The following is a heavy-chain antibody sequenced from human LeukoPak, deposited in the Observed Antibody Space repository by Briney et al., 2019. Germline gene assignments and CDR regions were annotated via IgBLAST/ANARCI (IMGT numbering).Heavy chain of an antibody. D-gene: IGHD6-13*01. V-gene: IGHV3-21*01. Sequence: GGSLRLSCESSGFRFRLHSMNWVRQAPGKGLEWVSSISSSSSYIYYADSVKGRFTISRDNAKNSLYLQMNSLRAEDTAVYYCARDQGGSSSPFDYWGRGTLVTVSS. CDR1: GFRFRLHS. CDR2: ISSSSSYI. CDR3: ARDQGGSSSPFDY. J-gene: IGHJ4*02.